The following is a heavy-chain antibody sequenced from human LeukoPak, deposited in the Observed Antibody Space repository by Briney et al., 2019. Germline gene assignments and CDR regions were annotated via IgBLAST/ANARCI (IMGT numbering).Heavy chain of an antibody. J-gene: IGHJ4*02. D-gene: IGHD6-6*01. Sequence: ASVKVSCKASGGTFSSYAISWVRQAPGQGLEWMGIINPSGSSTSYAQKFQGRVTMTRDTSTSTVYMELSSLRSGDTAVYYCAREVSSSTDYWGQGTLVTVSS. CDR1: GGTFSSYA. V-gene: IGHV1-46*01. CDR2: INPSGSST. CDR3: AREVSSSTDY.